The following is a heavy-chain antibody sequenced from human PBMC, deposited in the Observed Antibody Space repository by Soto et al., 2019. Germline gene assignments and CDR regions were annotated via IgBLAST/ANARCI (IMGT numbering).Heavy chain of an antibody. CDR2: IYYSGRT. CDR1: GGSISSYY. D-gene: IGHD2-2*02. CDR3: ARGYCSSTICYIWDNWFDS. Sequence: TLSLTCTVSGGSISSYYWSWIRQPPGKGLEWIGYIYYSGRTNYNPSLKSRVTISVDTSKNQFSLKLSSVTAADTAVYYCARGYCSSTICYIWDNWFDSWGQGTLVTVSS. V-gene: IGHV4-59*01. J-gene: IGHJ5*01.